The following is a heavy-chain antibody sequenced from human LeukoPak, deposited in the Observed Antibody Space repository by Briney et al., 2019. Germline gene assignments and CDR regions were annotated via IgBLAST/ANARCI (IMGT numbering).Heavy chain of an antibody. J-gene: IGHJ4*02. CDR2: IIPIFGTA. D-gene: IGHD2-21*01. Sequence: SVKVSCKASGGTFSSYAISWVRQAPGQGLEWMGGIIPIFGTASYAQKFQGRVTITTDESTSTAYMELSSLRSEDTAVYYCARARGEQHIGTYYFDYWGQGTLVTVSS. CDR3: ARARGEQHIGTYYFDY. V-gene: IGHV1-69*05. CDR1: GGTFSSYA.